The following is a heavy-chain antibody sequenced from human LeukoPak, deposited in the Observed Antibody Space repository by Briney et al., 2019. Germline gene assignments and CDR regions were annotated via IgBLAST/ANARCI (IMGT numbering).Heavy chain of an antibody. CDR2: ISAYNGNT. J-gene: IGHJ6*04. Sequence: ASVKVSCKASGYTFTSYGISWVRQAPGQGLEWMGWISAYNGNTNYAQKLQGRVTMTTDTSTSTAYMELRSLRSDDTAVYYCARDHMVRGVDYYGMDVWAKGPRSPSPQ. CDR3: ARDHMVRGVDYYGMDV. V-gene: IGHV1-18*04. CDR1: GYTFTSYG. D-gene: IGHD3-10*01.